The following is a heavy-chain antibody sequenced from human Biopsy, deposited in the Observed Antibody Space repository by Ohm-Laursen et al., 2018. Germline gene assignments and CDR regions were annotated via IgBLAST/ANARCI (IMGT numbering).Heavy chain of an antibody. D-gene: IGHD4-17*01. J-gene: IGHJ4*02. CDR1: GFTINSNY. CDR2: IYTGDIT. CDR3: VRGLADGVHLN. Sequence: SLRLSCTASGFTINSNYMNWARHAPGKGLEWVSVIYTGDITSYADSVKGRFTISRDISKNALYLHMNSLRAEDRGVYYCVRGLADGVHLNWGQGTLVAVSS. V-gene: IGHV3-66*01.